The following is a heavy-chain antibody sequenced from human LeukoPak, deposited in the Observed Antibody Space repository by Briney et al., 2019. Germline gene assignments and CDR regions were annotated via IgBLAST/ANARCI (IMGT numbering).Heavy chain of an antibody. CDR1: GGSISSYY. D-gene: IGHD2-15*01. J-gene: IGHJ4*02. Sequence: SETQSLTCTVSGGSISSYYWSWIRQPPGKGLEWIGYIYYSGSTNYNPSLKSRVTISVDTSKNQFSLKLSSVTAADTAVYYCARSYCSGGSCYHDYWGQGTLVTVSS. V-gene: IGHV4-59*01. CDR2: IYYSGST. CDR3: ARSYCSGGSCYHDY.